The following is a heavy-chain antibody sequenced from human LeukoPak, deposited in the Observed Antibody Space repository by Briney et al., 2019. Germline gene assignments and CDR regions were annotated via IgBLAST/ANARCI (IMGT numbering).Heavy chain of an antibody. J-gene: IGHJ6*02. D-gene: IGHD3/OR15-3a*01. CDR2: ISSITSSYI. CDR1: GFTFITYS. CDR3: ARERMDSNTFMYGMDV. Sequence: GGSLRLSCAASGFTFITYSTTWVRQAPGKGLEWVSSISSITSSYIHYADSVKGRFTISRDNVKNSLYLQMTSLRAEDTAVYYCARERMDSNTFMYGMDVWGQGTTVTVSS. V-gene: IGHV3-21*01.